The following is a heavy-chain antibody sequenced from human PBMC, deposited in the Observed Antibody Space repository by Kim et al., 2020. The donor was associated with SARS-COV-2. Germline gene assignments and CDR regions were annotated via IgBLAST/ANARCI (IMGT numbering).Heavy chain of an antibody. V-gene: IGHV3-11*01. Sequence: GGSLRLSCAASGFTFSDYYMSWIRQAPGKGLEWVSYISSSGSTIYYADSVKGRFTISRDNAKNSLYLQMNSLRAEDTAVYYCARVDYYDSSGFGYFDYWGQGTLVTVSS. CDR2: ISSSGSTI. D-gene: IGHD3-22*01. J-gene: IGHJ4*02. CDR3: ARVDYYDSSGFGYFDY. CDR1: GFTFSDYY.